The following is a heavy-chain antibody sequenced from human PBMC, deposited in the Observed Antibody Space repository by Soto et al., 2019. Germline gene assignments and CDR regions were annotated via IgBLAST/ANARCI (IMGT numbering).Heavy chain of an antibody. CDR2: IYYSGST. CDR1: GGSISSYY. J-gene: IGHJ4*02. D-gene: IGHD3-10*01. V-gene: IGHV4-59*08. CDR3: ARHEVTMAYYLDY. Sequence: SETLSLTCTVSGGSISSYYWSWIRQPPGKGLEWIGYIYYSGSTNYNPSLKSRVTISVDTSKNQFSLKLSSVTAADTAVYYSARHEVTMAYYLDYWGQGTRVTVSS.